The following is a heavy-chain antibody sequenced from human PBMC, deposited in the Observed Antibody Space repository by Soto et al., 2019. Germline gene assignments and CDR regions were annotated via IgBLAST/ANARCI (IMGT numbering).Heavy chain of an antibody. CDR3: ARERNSGGELDY. Sequence: PGGSLRLSXETSGFNFSMYWMHWVRQVPGKGLEWVANINQDGSEQHYVDSVKGRFTISRDNSKNSLYLQMNSLRAEDTAVYYCARERNSGGELDYWGQGTLVTVSS. J-gene: IGHJ4*02. CDR1: GFNFSMYW. D-gene: IGHD3-10*01. V-gene: IGHV3-7*03. CDR2: INQDGSEQ.